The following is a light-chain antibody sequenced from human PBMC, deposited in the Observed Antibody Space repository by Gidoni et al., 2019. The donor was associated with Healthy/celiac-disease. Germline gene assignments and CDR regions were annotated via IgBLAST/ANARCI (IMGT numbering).Light chain of an antibody. J-gene: IGKJ2*01. CDR3: MQALQTPYT. Sequence: DIVLIQSPLSLPVTPVEPASISCRSSQSLLHSNGYNYLDWYLQKPGQSPQLLIYLGSNRASGVPDRFSGSGSGTDFTLKSSRVEAEDVGVYYCMQALQTPYTFGQGTKLEIK. V-gene: IGKV2-28*01. CDR1: QSLLHSNGYNY. CDR2: LGS.